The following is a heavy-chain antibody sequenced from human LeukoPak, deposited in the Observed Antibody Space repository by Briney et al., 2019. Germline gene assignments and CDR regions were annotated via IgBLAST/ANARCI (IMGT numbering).Heavy chain of an antibody. V-gene: IGHV4-4*07. J-gene: IGHJ4*02. CDR2: IYTSGST. CDR1: GGSISSYY. CDR3: ARDSLRFLDVEIFDY. D-gene: IGHD3-3*01. Sequence: SETLSLTCTVSGGSISSYYWSWIRQPAGKGLEWIGRIYTSGSTNYNPSLKSRVTMSVDTSKNQFSRKLSSVTAADTAVYYCARDSLRFLDVEIFDYWGQGTLVTVSS.